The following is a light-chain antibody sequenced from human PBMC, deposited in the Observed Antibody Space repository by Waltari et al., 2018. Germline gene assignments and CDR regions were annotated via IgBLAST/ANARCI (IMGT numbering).Light chain of an antibody. Sequence: QSALTQPASVSGSPGQSINISCHGTDSDVGSYDFVPWYQQHPGKAPHLIIYEVSNRPSGISNRFSASKSGNTASLTISGLQAEDEADYYCSSYTTSSAPGVFGTGTRVTVL. V-gene: IGLV2-14*01. CDR2: EVS. J-gene: IGLJ1*01. CDR1: DSDVGSYDF. CDR3: SSYTTSSAPGV.